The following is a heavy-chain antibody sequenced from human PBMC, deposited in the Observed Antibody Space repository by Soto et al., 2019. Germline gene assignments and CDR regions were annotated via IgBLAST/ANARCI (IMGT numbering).Heavy chain of an antibody. CDR2: INHTRGGR. D-gene: IGHD3-10*01. CDR1: GYTFTGYL. J-gene: IGHJ4*02. Sequence: ASVKVSCKASGYTFTGYLIHWVRQATGEGLEWMGWINHTRGGRNHAQKFPGRGSMTRDKSSSTAYMELSRLRSDETAVYYFSREEPLDAEFRSDYWGQGTLVTVSS. V-gene: IGHV1-2*02. CDR3: SREEPLDAEFRSDY.